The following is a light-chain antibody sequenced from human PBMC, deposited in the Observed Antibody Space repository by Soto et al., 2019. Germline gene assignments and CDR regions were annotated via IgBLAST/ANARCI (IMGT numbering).Light chain of an antibody. V-gene: IGLV1-44*01. Sequence: QSVLTQPPSASGTPGQRVTISCSGSSSNIGGNTVNWYYQLPGTAPKLLIYRSDQRPSGVPDRFSGSKSGTSASLAISGLQSEDEGDYYCAAWDDSLDGPVFGGGTKSPS. CDR3: AAWDDSLDGPV. J-gene: IGLJ2*01. CDR2: RSD. CDR1: SSNIGGNT.